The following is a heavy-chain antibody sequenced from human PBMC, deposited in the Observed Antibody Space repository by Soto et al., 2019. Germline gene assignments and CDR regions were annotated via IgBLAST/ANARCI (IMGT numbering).Heavy chain of an antibody. CDR3: ARVGYCSGDTCYLAWFDP. CDR1: GCSISSGDYY. Sequence: QVQLQESGPGPVKPSQTLSLSCSVSGCSISSGDYYWSWIRQPPGKGLEWIGYIYYTGSTYYNPYLKSRVTISVDTSKNQFSLNLSSVTAADTAVYYCARVGYCSGDTCYLAWFDPWGRGTQVTVSS. CDR2: IYYTGST. V-gene: IGHV4-30-4*01. D-gene: IGHD2-15*01. J-gene: IGHJ5*02.